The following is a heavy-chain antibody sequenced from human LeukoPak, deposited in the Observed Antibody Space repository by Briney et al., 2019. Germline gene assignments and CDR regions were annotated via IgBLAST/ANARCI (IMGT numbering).Heavy chain of an antibody. V-gene: IGHV3-30-3*01. CDR3: ARPFGSRIAVAGLDY. D-gene: IGHD6-19*01. Sequence: GGSLRLSCAASGFTFSSYAMHWVRQAPGKGLEWVAVISYDGSNKYYADSVKGRFTISRDNSKNTLYLQMNSLRAEDTAVYYCARPFGSRIAVAGLDYWGQGTLVTVSS. CDR2: ISYDGSNK. CDR1: GFTFSSYA. J-gene: IGHJ4*02.